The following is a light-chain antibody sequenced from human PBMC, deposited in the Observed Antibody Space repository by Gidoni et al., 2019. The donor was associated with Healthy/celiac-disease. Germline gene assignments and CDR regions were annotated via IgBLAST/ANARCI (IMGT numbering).Light chain of an antibody. J-gene: IGLJ2*01. CDR1: SSNIGSNT. CDR3: AAWDDSLNGQVV. CDR2: SNN. V-gene: IGLV1-44*01. Sequence: QSVLTQPPSASGTPGQRVTISCSGSSSNIGSNTVNWYQQLPGTAPKLLIYSNNQRPSGVPDRFSGSKSGTSPSLAISGLQSEDEADYYCAAWDDSLNGQVVFGGGTKLTVL.